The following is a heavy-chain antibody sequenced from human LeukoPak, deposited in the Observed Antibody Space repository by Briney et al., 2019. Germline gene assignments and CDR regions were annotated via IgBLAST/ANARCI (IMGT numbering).Heavy chain of an antibody. V-gene: IGHV4-39*01. CDR3: ARNKGQFYEYFDY. Sequence: SETLSLTCTVSGGSISSSSYYWGWIRQPPGKGLEWIGSIYYSGSTYYNPSLKSRVTISVDTSKNQFSLKLSSVTAADTVVYYCARNKGQFYEYFDYWGQGTLVTVSS. CDR1: GGSISSSSYY. D-gene: IGHD5/OR15-5a*01. J-gene: IGHJ4*02. CDR2: IYYSGST.